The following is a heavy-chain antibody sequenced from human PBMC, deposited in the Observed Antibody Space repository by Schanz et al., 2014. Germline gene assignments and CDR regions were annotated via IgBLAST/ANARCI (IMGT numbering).Heavy chain of an antibody. D-gene: IGHD6-13*01. CDR2: IWYDGSKK. J-gene: IGHJ5*02. CDR3: TKPDIPAALTGPGVWFDP. CDR1: GFNISTYG. Sequence: QVQLVESGGGVVQPGRSLRLSCAASGFNISTYGMHWVRQAPGKGLEWVAVIWYDGSKKYYADSVKGRFTISRDNSKSTLYLQVNSLRPEDTAIYYCTKPDIPAALTGPGVWFDPWGQGTLXTVSS. V-gene: IGHV3-33*06.